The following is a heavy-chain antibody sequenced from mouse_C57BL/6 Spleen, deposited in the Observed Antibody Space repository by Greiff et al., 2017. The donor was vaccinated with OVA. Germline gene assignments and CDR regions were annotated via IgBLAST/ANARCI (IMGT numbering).Heavy chain of an antibody. D-gene: IGHD1-1*01. CDR1: GFTFSSYA. V-gene: IGHV5-4*01. J-gene: IGHJ1*03. CDR3: ARDRGTTVPPYWYFDV. CDR2: ISDGGSYT. Sequence: EVQRVESGGGLVKPGGSLKLSCAASGFTFSSYAMSWVRQTPEKRLEWVATISDGGSYTYYPDNVKGRFTISRDNAKNNLYLQMSHLKSEDTAMYYCARDRGTTVPPYWYFDVWGTGTTVTVSS.